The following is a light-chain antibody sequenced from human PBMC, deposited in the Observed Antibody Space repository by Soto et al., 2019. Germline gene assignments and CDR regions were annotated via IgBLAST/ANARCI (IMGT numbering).Light chain of an antibody. J-gene: IGKJ3*01. V-gene: IGKV3-20*01. CDR2: SAS. Sequence: EIVLTQSPGTLSLSPGDRATLSCRASQTISSNFLAWFQKRPGQAPRLLIYSASSRATGIPDRFSGSWSGTDFTLTISRLEPEDFAVYYCQQYSGSPFTFGPGTKVDIK. CDR3: QQYSGSPFT. CDR1: QTISSNF.